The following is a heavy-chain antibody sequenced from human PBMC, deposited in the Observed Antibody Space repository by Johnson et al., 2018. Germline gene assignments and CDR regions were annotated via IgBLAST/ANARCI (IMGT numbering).Heavy chain of an antibody. Sequence: QVQLQQWGAGLLKPSETLSLTCAVYGGSFSGYYWSWIRQPPGKGLEWIGEITQSGSTNYNPSLQSPVTISVDPSKNQFSLKLSSVTAAATARYYCSGGHGDYVDYYYHYYMDVWGKGTTVTVSS. CDR1: GGSFSGYY. V-gene: IGHV4-34*01. CDR2: ITQSGST. CDR3: SGGHGDYVDYYYHYYMDV. D-gene: IGHD4-17*01. J-gene: IGHJ6*03.